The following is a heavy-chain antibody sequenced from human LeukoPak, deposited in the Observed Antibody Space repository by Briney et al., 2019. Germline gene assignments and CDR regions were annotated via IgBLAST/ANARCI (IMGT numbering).Heavy chain of an antibody. CDR1: GSTFTDDV. D-gene: IGHD2-15*01. CDR3: ARVWGYCSGGSCYSDLGLDFDY. Sequence: ASVKVSCKASGSTFTDDVFNWVRQAPGQGLEWMGWINPNSGGTNYAQKFQGRVTMTRDTSITTAYMELSRLGSDDTAVYYCARVWGYCSGGSCYSDLGLDFDYWGQGTLVTVSS. CDR2: INPNSGGT. J-gene: IGHJ4*02. V-gene: IGHV1-2*02.